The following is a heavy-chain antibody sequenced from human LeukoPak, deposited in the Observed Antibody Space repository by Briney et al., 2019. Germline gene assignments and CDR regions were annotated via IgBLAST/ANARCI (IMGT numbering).Heavy chain of an antibody. V-gene: IGHV4-59*01. CDR2: IHSSGST. Sequence: SETLSLTCTVSGGSISSYQWSWIRQPPGKGLEWIGYIHSSGSTSYSPSLKSRVTFSVDTSKNHFSLKVTSMTAADTGVYYCARSLPGAIGAADFWGQGTLVTVSA. D-gene: IGHD6-13*01. J-gene: IGHJ4*02. CDR1: GGSISSYQ. CDR3: ARSLPGAIGAADF.